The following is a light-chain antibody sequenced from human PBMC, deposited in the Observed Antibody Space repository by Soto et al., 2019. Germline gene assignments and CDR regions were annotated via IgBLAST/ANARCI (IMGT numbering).Light chain of an antibody. J-gene: IGLJ1*01. V-gene: IGLV2-14*01. CDR1: SGDVGGYNF. CDR2: DVT. Sequence: QSVLTQPASVSGSPGQSITISCTGTSGDVGGYNFVSWYQQYPGKAPKLMIHDVTARPSGVSIRFSGSKSGTTASLTISGLQPEDDAYYCCCSYASSNSYVFGTGTKVTVL. CDR3: CSYASSNSYV.